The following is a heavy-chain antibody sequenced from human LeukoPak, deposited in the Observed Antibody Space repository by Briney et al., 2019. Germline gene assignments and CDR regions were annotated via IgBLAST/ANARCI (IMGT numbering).Heavy chain of an antibody. V-gene: IGHV4-34*01. CDR1: GGSFSGYY. J-gene: IGHJ3*01. D-gene: IGHD3-10*01. Sequence: SETLSLTCAVYGGSFSGYYWSWIRQVPGKGLEWLGEINQSGRTNYNPSLKSRVTISVDPSKNQISLNLSFVTATNTAVYYCARGWFGFWHNSYLDDNAFDVWGPGTMVTVSS. CDR3: ARGWFGFWHNSYLDDNAFDV. CDR2: INQSGRT.